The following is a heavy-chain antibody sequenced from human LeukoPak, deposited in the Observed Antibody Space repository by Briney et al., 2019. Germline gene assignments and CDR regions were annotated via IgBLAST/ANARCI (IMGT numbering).Heavy chain of an antibody. Sequence: GGSLRLSCTASGFTFSSYAMHWVRQAPGKGLEWVAVISYDGSNIYYADSVKGRFTISRDNSKNTLYLQMNSLRAEDAAVYYCARRGDGAFDIWGQGTMVTVSS. CDR2: ISYDGSNI. CDR1: GFTFSSYA. CDR3: ARRGDGAFDI. J-gene: IGHJ3*02. V-gene: IGHV3-30-3*01.